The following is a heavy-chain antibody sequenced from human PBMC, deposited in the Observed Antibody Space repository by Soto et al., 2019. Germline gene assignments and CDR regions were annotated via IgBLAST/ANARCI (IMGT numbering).Heavy chain of an antibody. CDR1: GGSTSTYY. V-gene: IGHV4-59*01. CDR3: ARGYYGNSGDSFDY. CDR2: IYYSGST. Sequence: SQALSLPCTVSGGSTSTYYWTWVRPPPEKGLEYIWYIYYSGSTNYNPSLKSRVTISVDTSRNQFSLKLSSVTAADTAVYYCARGYYGNSGDSFDYWGQGTLVSVSS. J-gene: IGHJ4*02. D-gene: IGHD2-21*01.